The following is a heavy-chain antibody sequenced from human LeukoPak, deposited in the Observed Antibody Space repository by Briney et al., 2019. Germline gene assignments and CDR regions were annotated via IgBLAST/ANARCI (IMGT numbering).Heavy chain of an antibody. V-gene: IGHV3-30*18. D-gene: IGHD6-13*01. J-gene: IGHJ4*02. CDR1: GFTFSSYG. CDR2: ISYDGSSK. Sequence: GGSLRLSCAASGFTFSSYGMHWVRQAPGKGLEWVAVISYDGSSKYYADSVKGRFTISRDNSKNTLYLQMNSLRAEDTAVYYCAKLAAAADLLYYFDYWGQGTLVTVSS. CDR3: AKLAAAADLLYYFDY.